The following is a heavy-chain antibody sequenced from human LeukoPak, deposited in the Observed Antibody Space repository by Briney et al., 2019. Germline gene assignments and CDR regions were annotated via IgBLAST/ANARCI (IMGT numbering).Heavy chain of an antibody. Sequence: GGSLRLSCTVSGFTFQTYSMNWVRQAPGKGLEWVSYISSSGSTMYYADSVKGRFTISRDNAKNSLYLQMNSLRAEDTAVYYCAKELGTAMWRYFDLWGRGTLVTVSS. CDR2: ISSSGSTM. CDR3: AKELGTAMWRYFDL. CDR1: GFTFQTYS. D-gene: IGHD5-18*01. V-gene: IGHV3-48*04. J-gene: IGHJ2*01.